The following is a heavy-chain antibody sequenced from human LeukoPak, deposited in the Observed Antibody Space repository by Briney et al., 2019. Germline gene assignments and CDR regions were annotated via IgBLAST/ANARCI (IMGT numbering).Heavy chain of an antibody. D-gene: IGHD5-18*01. Sequence: GGSLRLSCAASGFTFSSYGMHWVRQAPGRGLEWVAFILYDGSKHYADSVKGRFTISRDNAKNSLYLQMNSLRAEDTAVYYCARDQGGGYSYGWQSFDYWGQGTLVTVSS. V-gene: IGHV3-30*02. CDR2: ILYDGSK. CDR1: GFTFSSYG. CDR3: ARDQGGGYSYGWQSFDY. J-gene: IGHJ4*02.